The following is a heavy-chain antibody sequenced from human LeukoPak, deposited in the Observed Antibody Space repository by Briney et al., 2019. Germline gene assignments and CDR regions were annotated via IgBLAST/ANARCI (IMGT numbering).Heavy chain of an antibody. D-gene: IGHD6-25*01. CDR2: ISGSGGST. CDR3: AKSSGKEAAAALDY. J-gene: IGHJ4*02. Sequence: GGSLRLSCAASGFTFSSYWMNWARQAPGKGLEWVSAISGSGGSTYYADSVKGRFTISRDNSKNTLYLQMDSLRAEDTAVYYCAKSSGKEAAAALDYWGQGTLVTVSS. V-gene: IGHV3-23*01. CDR1: GFTFSSYW.